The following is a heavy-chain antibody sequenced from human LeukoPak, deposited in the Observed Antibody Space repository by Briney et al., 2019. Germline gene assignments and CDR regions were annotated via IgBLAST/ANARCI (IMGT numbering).Heavy chain of an antibody. CDR2: ISGTGAYT. D-gene: IGHD3-10*01. J-gene: IGHJ6*03. CDR3: ARDELMTSMDV. V-gene: IGHV3-21*01. Sequence: GGSLRLSCAASGFTFSSYSMNWVRQAPGKGLEWVSTISGTGAYTYYADSVKGRFTISRDNAKNSLYLQMNSLRAEDTAVYYCARDELMTSMDVWGKGTTVTVSS. CDR1: GFTFSSYS.